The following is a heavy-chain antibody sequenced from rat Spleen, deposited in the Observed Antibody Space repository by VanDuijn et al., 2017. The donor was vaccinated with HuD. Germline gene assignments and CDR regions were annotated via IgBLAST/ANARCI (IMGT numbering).Heavy chain of an antibody. CDR1: GFSLTGYS. D-gene: IGHD1-12*02. Sequence: QVQLKESGPGLVQPSQTLSLTCTVSGFSLTGYSVSWVRQPPGKGLEWMGGIWGDGSTDYNSALKSRLSISRDTSKSQVFLKMNSLQTDDTAIYFCTRYYYDGYYFDYWGQGVMVTVSS. CDR2: IWGDGST. J-gene: IGHJ2*01. V-gene: IGHV2-15*01. CDR3: TRYYYDGYYFDY.